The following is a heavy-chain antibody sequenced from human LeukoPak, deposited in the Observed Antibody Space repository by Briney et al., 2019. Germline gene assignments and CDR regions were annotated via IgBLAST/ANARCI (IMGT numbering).Heavy chain of an antibody. CDR1: GYSFTSYA. V-gene: IGHV1-18*01. D-gene: IGHD6-13*01. CDR3: ARDPLRSTWSTYYNALDV. CDR2: ISAYNGNT. Sequence: DAVKVCCKASGYSFTSYAINWVRQTPGQGLEWMGWISAYNGNTDYAQKLQGRVTMTTDTSTSTAYMELRSLTSDDTAVYYCARDPLRSTWSTYYNALDVWGQGTPVTVSS. J-gene: IGHJ6*02.